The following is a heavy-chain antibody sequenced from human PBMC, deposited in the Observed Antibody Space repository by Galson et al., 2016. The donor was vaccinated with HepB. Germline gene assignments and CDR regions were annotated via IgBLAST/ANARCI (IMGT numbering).Heavy chain of an antibody. V-gene: IGHV4-59*01. CDR3: ARDYYGSVSSI. CDR2: IYHSGST. CDR1: GGSISSYY. Sequence: SETLSLTCTVSGGSISSYYWSWLRQPPGKELDWIGYIYHSGSTNYNPSLERRVTMSVDTTKNQFSLKLSSVTAADTAVYYCARDYYGSVSSIWGQGTLVTVSS. D-gene: IGHD3-10*01. J-gene: IGHJ4*02.